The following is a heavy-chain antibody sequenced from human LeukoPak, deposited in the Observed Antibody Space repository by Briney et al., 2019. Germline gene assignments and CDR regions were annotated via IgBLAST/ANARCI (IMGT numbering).Heavy chain of an antibody. Sequence: PGGSLSCSCSASGFTFSTYAMSWVRQTPGKGLEWVSSMSSSRSYIFYADSVKGRFTISRDNAKNSLYLQMNSLRAEDTAVYYCARFDAYNGDYGDDWGQGTLVSVSS. D-gene: IGHD4-17*01. CDR3: ARFDAYNGDYGDD. J-gene: IGHJ4*02. CDR2: MSSSRSYI. CDR1: GFTFSTYA. V-gene: IGHV3-21*01.